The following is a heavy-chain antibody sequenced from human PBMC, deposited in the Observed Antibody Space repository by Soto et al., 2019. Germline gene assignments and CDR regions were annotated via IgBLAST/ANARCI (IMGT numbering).Heavy chain of an antibody. V-gene: IGHV1-3*01. D-gene: IGHD4-17*01. Sequence: ASVKVSCKASGYTFIDYAVNCVRQAPGQRLEWMGWVNVGNGDTRYSQNFQGRVTMTTDTSTSTAYMELRSLRSDDTAVYYCARGTTVETGNYWGQGTLVTVSS. J-gene: IGHJ4*02. CDR2: VNVGNGDT. CDR3: ARGTTVETGNY. CDR1: GYTFIDYA.